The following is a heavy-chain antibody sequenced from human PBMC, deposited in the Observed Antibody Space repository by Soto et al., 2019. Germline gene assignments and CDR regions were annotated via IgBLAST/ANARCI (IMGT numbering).Heavy chain of an antibody. D-gene: IGHD3-3*01. Sequence: QVQIVQSGAEVKRPGASVRVSCRATGYSFKNYAVHWVRQAPGQRLEWMGFTNEGSGNTRFSQKFQGRISITRDTSASTVYLDLSSLTSEDTAIYYCPRDERAVSGVVTLDHWGPGTLVTVSS. CDR2: TNEGSGNT. J-gene: IGHJ4*02. V-gene: IGHV1-3*01. CDR1: GYSFKNYA. CDR3: PRDERAVSGVVTLDH.